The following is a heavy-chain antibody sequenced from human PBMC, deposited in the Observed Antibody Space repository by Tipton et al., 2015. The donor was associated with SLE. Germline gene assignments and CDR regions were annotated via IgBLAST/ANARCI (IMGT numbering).Heavy chain of an antibody. D-gene: IGHD1-26*01. J-gene: IGHJ4*02. CDR1: GFTFSHYA. CDR2: ISSRGDRT. V-gene: IGHV3-23*04. Sequence: VQLVQSGGGLVQPGGSLRLSCAASGFTFSHYAIHWVRQAPGKGLEWVSTISSRGDRTYYADSVKGRFTISRDNFKNTLILYLNSLRAEDAAVYYCAREGVGATLAFNYYMDVWGQGTLVTVSS. CDR3: AREGVGATLAFNYYMDV.